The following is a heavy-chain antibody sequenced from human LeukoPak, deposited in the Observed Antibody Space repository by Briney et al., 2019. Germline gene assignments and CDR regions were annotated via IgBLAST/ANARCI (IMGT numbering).Heavy chain of an antibody. Sequence: QPGGSLRLSCAASGFTFSSYEMNWVRQAPGKGLEWVSYISSSGSTIYYADSVKGRFTISRDNAKNSLYLQMNSLRAEDTAVYYCARVSYYYGSGSYRPTAVYYFDYWGQGTLVTVSS. D-gene: IGHD3-10*01. J-gene: IGHJ4*02. CDR3: ARVSYYYGSGSYRPTAVYYFDY. CDR2: ISSSGSTI. V-gene: IGHV3-48*03. CDR1: GFTFSSYE.